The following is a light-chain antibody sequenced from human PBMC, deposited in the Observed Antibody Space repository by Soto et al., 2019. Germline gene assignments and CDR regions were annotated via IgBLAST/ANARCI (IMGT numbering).Light chain of an antibody. CDR1: SGYVGTYSL. CDR2: EGH. CDR3: CLYVGATTYV. J-gene: IGLJ1*01. Sequence: QSVLAQPASVSGSPGQSITISCTGASGYVGTYSLVSWYQQHPGKAPKVVIYEGHKRPSGVPDRFSGSTSVNTASLTISGLQTDDEADYYCCLYVGATTYVFXTGTKVTVL. V-gene: IGLV2-23*01.